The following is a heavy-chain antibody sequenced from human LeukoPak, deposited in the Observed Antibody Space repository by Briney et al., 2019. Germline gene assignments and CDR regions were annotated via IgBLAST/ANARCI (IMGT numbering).Heavy chain of an antibody. CDR3: IVLAVAGTFGFDY. D-gene: IGHD6-19*01. J-gene: IGHJ4*02. CDR2: ISSSSSTI. CDR1: GFTFSSYS. V-gene: IGHV3-48*01. Sequence: GGSLRLSCAASGFTFSSYSMNWVRQAPGKGLEWVSYISSSSSTIYYADSVKGRFTISRDNAKNSLYLQMNSLRAEDTAVYYCIVLAVAGTFGFDYWGQGTLVTVSS.